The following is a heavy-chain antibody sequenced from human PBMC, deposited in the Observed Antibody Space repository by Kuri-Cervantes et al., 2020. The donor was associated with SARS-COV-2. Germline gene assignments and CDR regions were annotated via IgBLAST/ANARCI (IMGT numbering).Heavy chain of an antibody. CDR2: IYYSGST. J-gene: IGHJ4*02. D-gene: IGHD6-19*01. V-gene: IGHV4-39*01. Sequence: GSLRLSCTVSGGSISSSSYYWGWVRQPPGKGLEWIGSIYYSGSTYYNPSLKSRVTISVDTSKNQFSLKLSSVTAADTAVYYCARHARGWYRDDYWGQGTLVTDSS. CDR3: ARHARGWYRDDY. CDR1: GGSISSSSYY.